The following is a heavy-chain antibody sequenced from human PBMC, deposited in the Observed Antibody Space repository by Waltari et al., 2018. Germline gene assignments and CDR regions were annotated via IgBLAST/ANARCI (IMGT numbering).Heavy chain of an antibody. CDR1: GTSIAGSPFY. J-gene: IGHJ4*02. Sequence: QTQLQESGPGLVKASETVSLNCSVTGTSIAGSPFYWGWIRQPPGRGLEWLGTIYSSGRTTYNPSLKSRGTMSIHTTTNQFSLKLTSVTAADTAFYFCARFGPISPLEDWGQGTLITVSS. D-gene: IGHD3-3*01. CDR3: ARFGPISPLED. CDR2: IYSSGRT. V-gene: IGHV4-39*01.